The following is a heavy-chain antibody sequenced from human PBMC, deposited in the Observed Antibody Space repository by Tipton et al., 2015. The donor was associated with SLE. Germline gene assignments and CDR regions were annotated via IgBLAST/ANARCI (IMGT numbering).Heavy chain of an antibody. CDR3: ARHQVNQGELAYYFDY. D-gene: IGHD1-26*01. CDR2: INHSRST. CDR1: GGSFSGYY. V-gene: IGHV4-34*01. J-gene: IGHJ4*02. Sequence: TLSLTCTVYGGSFSGYYWTWIRQPPGKGLEWIGEINHSRSTNYNPSLKSRVTISVDTSKKQFSLKVSSVTAADTALYFCARHQVNQGELAYYFDYWGRGTLVSVSS.